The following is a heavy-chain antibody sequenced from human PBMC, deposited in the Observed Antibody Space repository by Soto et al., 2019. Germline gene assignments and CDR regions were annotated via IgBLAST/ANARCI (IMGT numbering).Heavy chain of an antibody. CDR1: GYTFRNYA. D-gene: IGHD3-9*01. J-gene: IGHJ6*02. Sequence: GASVKVSCKANGYTFRNYAMHGVRQAPGRGLEWMGWINGGNGNTKYSQKFQGRVTITRDTSASTAYMELSSLRSEDTAVYYCARDGPIYDILSARYFYGMDVLGQGTTVTVSS. CDR2: INGGNGNT. V-gene: IGHV1-3*01. CDR3: ARDGPIYDILSARYFYGMDV.